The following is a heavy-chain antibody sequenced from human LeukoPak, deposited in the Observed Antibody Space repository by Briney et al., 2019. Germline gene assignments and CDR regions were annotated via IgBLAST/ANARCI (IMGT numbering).Heavy chain of an antibody. D-gene: IGHD4-11*01. J-gene: IGHJ3*01. CDR3: ARGDFSKGVFDV. CDR2: IYPGDSDT. V-gene: IGHV5-51*01. Sequence: GESLKISCKGSGYRFTSDWIGWVRQMPGKGLEWMGMIYPGDSDTRYSPSLQGQVTISADKSISTAYLQWSSLKASDTAMYYCARGDFSKGVFDVWGQGTMVTVSS. CDR1: GYRFTSDW.